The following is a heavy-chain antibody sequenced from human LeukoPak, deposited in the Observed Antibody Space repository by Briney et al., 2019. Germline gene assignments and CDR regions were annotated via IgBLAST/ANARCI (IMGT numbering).Heavy chain of an antibody. CDR1: GFTFSSYA. V-gene: IGHV3-30*04. CDR3: ARGIAGYCSSTSCYRGVTD. Sequence: PGGSLRLSCAASGFTFSSYAMHWVRQAPGKGLEWVAVISYDGNNKYYADSVKGRFTISRDNSKNTLYLQMNSPRAEDTAVYYCARGIAGYCSSTSCYRGVTDWGQGTLVTVSS. J-gene: IGHJ4*02. D-gene: IGHD2-2*02. CDR2: ISYDGNNK.